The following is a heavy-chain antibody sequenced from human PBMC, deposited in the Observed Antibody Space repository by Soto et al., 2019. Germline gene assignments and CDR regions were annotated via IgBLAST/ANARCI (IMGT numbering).Heavy chain of an antibody. CDR2: TYYRSKWYN. CDR3: ARVSITMVRGVNHYYYYYYMDV. D-gene: IGHD3-10*01. J-gene: IGHJ6*03. V-gene: IGHV6-1*01. Sequence: PSQTLSLTCVISGDSVSSNSAAWNWIRQSPSRGLEWLGRTYYRSKWYNDYAVSVKSRITINPDTSKNQFSLQLNSVTPEDTAVYYCARVSITMVRGVNHYYYYYYMDVWGKGTTVTVSS. CDR1: GDSVSSNSAA.